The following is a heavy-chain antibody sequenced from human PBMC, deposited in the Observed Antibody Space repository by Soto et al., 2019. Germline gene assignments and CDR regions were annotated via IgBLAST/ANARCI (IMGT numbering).Heavy chain of an antibody. CDR3: ARVFGYYDSSGYYNYYVMAV. CDR2: IYYSGST. D-gene: IGHD3-22*01. J-gene: IGHJ6*02. Sequence: SETLSLTCTVSGGSISSGGYYWSWIRQHPGKGLEWIGYIYYSGSTYYNPSLKSRVTISVDTSKNQFSLKLSSVTAADTAVYYCARVFGYYDSSGYYNYYVMAVWGQGTTVTVSS. V-gene: IGHV4-31*03. CDR1: GGSISSGGYY.